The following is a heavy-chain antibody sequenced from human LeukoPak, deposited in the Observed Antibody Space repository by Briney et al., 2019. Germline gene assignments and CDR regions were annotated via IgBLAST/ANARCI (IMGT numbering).Heavy chain of an antibody. Sequence: SETLSLTCAVSGGSNSSANYYWGWIRQPPGKGLEWIGSIYYSGSTYYNSSLKSRVTISVDTSKNQFSLKLSSVTAADTAVYYCARGGTRVSVRVVTAHRRGYYFDYWGQGTLVTVSS. CDR1: GGSNSSANYY. J-gene: IGHJ4*02. D-gene: IGHD2-21*02. CDR2: IYYSGST. CDR3: ARGGTRVSVRVVTAHRRGYYFDY. V-gene: IGHV4-39*01.